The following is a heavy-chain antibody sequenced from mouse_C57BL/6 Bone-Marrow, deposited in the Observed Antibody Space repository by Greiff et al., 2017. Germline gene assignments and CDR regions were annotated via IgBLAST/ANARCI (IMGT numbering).Heavy chain of an antibody. CDR2: IDPSDSET. Sequence: QVQLKQPGAELVRPGSSVKLSCKASGYTFTSYWMHWVKQRPIQGLEWIGNIDPSDSETHYNQKFKDKATLTVDKSSSTAYMQLSSLTSEDSAVYYWARPYYYGSSYSFAYWGQGTLVTVSA. J-gene: IGHJ3*01. CDR1: GYTFTSYW. V-gene: IGHV1-52*01. CDR3: ARPYYYGSSYSFAY. D-gene: IGHD1-1*01.